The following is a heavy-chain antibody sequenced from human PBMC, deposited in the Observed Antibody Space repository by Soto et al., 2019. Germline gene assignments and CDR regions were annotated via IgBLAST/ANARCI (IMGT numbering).Heavy chain of an antibody. V-gene: IGHV4-31*03. CDR3: AREPPLGGYYYYYMDV. Sequence: SETLSLTCTVSGGSISSGGYYWSWIRQHPGKGLEWIGYIYYSGSTYYNPSLKSRVTISVDTSKNQFSLKPSSVTAADTAVYYCAREPPLGGYYYYYMDVWGKGTTVTVSS. CDR2: IYYSGST. CDR1: GGSISSGGYY. J-gene: IGHJ6*03. D-gene: IGHD3-16*01.